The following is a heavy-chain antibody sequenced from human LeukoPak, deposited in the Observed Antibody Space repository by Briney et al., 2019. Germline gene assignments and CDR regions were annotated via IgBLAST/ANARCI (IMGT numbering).Heavy chain of an antibody. CDR3: ARDYYDSSGYYSLFGY. CDR2: IYYSGST. J-gene: IGHJ4*02. CDR1: GGSISSYY. V-gene: IGHV4-59*01. Sequence: SETLSLTXTVSGGSISSYYWSWIRQPPGKGLEWIGYIYYSGSTNYNPSLKSRVTISVDTSKNQFSLKLSSVTAADTAVYYCARDYYDSSGYYSLFGYWGQGTLVTVSS. D-gene: IGHD3-22*01.